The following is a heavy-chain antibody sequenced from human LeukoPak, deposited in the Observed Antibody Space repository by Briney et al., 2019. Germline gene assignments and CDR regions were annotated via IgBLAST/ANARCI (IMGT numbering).Heavy chain of an antibody. J-gene: IGHJ5*02. V-gene: IGHV4-34*01. Sequence: PSETLSLTCAVYGGSFSGYYWSWIRQSPGKGLEWIGEINHSGSTNYNPSLKSRVTISVDTSKNQFSLKLSSVTAADTAVYYCARDGRNYDFWSGYRNWFDPWGQGTLVTVSS. CDR1: GGSFSGYY. D-gene: IGHD3-3*01. CDR2: INHSGST. CDR3: ARDGRNYDFWSGYRNWFDP.